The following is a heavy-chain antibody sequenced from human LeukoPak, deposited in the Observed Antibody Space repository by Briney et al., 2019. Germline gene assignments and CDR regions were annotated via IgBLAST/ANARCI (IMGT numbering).Heavy chain of an antibody. D-gene: IGHD1-26*01. CDR1: GGSISSYY. V-gene: IGHV4-59*04. Sequence: PSETLSLTCTVSGGSISSYYWSWIRQPPGKGLEWIGSIYSSGSTYYNASLQSRVTISIETSKNQISLRLNSVTAADTAMYCCAKSGGYGLIDYWGQGTLVTVSS. CDR2: IYSSGST. CDR3: AKSGGYGLIDY. J-gene: IGHJ4*02.